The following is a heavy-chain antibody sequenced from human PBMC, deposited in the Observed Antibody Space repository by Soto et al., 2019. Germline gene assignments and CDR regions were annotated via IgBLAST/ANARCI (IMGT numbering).Heavy chain of an antibody. CDR1: GGSISTYY. CDR2: FYYSGST. D-gene: IGHD2-15*01. J-gene: IGHJ3*02. CDR3: ASSVDVYCSGGRCLNDAFDT. Sequence: PSETLSLTCTVSGGSISTYYWSWIRQPPGKGLDWIGFFYYSGSTNYNPSLKSRVTISIDTSKHQFSLKLSSVTAADTAVYYCASSVDVYCSGGRCLNDAFDTWGQGTMVTVSS. V-gene: IGHV4-59*08.